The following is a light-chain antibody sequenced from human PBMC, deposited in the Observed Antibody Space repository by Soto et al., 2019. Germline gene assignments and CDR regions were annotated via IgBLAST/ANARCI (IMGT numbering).Light chain of an antibody. CDR1: QSVSSSY. V-gene: IGKV3-20*01. Sequence: EIVLTQSPGTLSLSPGERATLSCRASQSVSSSYLAWYQQKPGQAPRLLIYGASSRATGIPDRFSGSGSRTDFTLTISRLEPEDFAVYYCQQYYDWPITFGQGTRLEIK. CDR3: QQYYDWPIT. CDR2: GAS. J-gene: IGKJ5*01.